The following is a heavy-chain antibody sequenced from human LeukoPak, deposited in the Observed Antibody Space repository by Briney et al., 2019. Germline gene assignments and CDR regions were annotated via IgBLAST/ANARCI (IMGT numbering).Heavy chain of an antibody. D-gene: IGHD6-6*01. CDR1: GGSISSGGYS. Sequence: SETLSLTCAVSGGSISSGGYSWSWMRQPPGKGLEWIGYIYHSGSTYYNPSLKSRVTISVDRSKNQFSLKLSSVTAADTAVYYCARAPGGTARRYYYYYYMDVWGKGTTVTVSS. CDR2: IYHSGST. J-gene: IGHJ6*03. CDR3: ARAPGGTARRYYYYYYMDV. V-gene: IGHV4-30-2*01.